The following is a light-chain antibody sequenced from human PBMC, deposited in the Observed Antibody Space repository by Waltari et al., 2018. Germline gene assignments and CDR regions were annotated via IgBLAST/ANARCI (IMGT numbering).Light chain of an antibody. CDR2: GKT. Sequence: SSELTQDPAVSVALGQTVRITCQGDSLRTYYGSWCRQKPGQAPVLVSYGKTNRPSGIPDRFSSSSSGNTASLTITGAQAEDEAHYYCTSRDISGDVVFGGWTKLTVL. CDR3: TSRDISGDVV. V-gene: IGLV3-19*01. J-gene: IGLJ2*01. CDR1: SLRTYY.